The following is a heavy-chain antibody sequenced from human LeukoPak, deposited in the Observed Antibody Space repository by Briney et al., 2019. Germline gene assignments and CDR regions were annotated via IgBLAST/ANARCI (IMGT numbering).Heavy chain of an antibody. V-gene: IGHV4-31*03. Sequence: SQTLSLTCTVSGGSISSGGYYWSWIRQHPGKGLEWIGYIYYSGSTYYNPSLKSRVTISVDTSKNQFPLKLSSVTAADTAVYYCARESRSGSHLGYYYYYGMDVWGQGTTVTVSS. CDR2: IYYSGST. D-gene: IGHD3-3*01. J-gene: IGHJ6*02. CDR3: ARESRSGSHLGYYYYYGMDV. CDR1: GGSISSGGYY.